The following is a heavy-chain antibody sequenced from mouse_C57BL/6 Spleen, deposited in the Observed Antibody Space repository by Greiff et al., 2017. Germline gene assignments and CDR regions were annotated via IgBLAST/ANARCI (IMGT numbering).Heavy chain of an antibody. CDR2: ISSGGDYI. CDR1: GFTFSSYA. Sequence: EVKLMESGEGLVKPGGSLKLSCAASGFTFSSYAMSWVRQTPEKRLEWVAYISSGGDYIYYADTVKGRFTISRDNARNTLYLQMSSLKSEDTAMYYCTRDGGYYSNYSYAMDYWGQGTSVTVSS. J-gene: IGHJ4*01. CDR3: TRDGGYYSNYSYAMDY. D-gene: IGHD2-5*01. V-gene: IGHV5-9-1*02.